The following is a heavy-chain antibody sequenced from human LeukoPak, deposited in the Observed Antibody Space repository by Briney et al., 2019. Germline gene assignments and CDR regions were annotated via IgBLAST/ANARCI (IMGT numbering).Heavy chain of an antibody. V-gene: IGHV1-8*03. Sequence: ASVKVSCKASGYTFTSYDINWVRQATGQGLEWMGWMNPNSGNTGYAQKFQGRVTITRNTSISTAYMELSSLRSEDTAVYYCARDGSGILREYYYYMDVWGKGTTVTISS. CDR1: GYTFTSYD. CDR3: ARDGSGILREYYYYMDV. D-gene: IGHD3-10*01. CDR2: MNPNSGNT. J-gene: IGHJ6*03.